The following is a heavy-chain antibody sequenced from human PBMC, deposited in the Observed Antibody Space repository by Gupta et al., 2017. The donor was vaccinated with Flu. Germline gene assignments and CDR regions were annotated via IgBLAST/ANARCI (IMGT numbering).Heavy chain of an antibody. CDR2: IGSGGNT. Sequence: VQLVALAGGLIKLGGSLRLSCVMSGFTFSDSHMNWNRQATGKGLVWISYIGSGGNTDYADYVGGRFTISRDNARDSHFIQMKSLRDEDTALYYCVRDLNWAFVLWGQGTLVTVSS. D-gene: IGHD3-16*01. J-gene: IGHJ4*02. V-gene: IGHV3-11*06. CDR1: GFTFSDSH. CDR3: VRDLNWAFVL.